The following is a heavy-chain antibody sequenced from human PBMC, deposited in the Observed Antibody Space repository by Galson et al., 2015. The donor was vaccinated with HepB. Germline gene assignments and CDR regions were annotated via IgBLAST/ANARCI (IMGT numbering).Heavy chain of an antibody. D-gene: IGHD6-6*01. J-gene: IGHJ5*02. CDR3: ARWKEAARSDQP. CDR2: ISSSSYI. CDR1: GFAFSSYS. V-gene: IGHV3-21*01. Sequence: SLRLSCAASGFAFSSYSMNWVRQAPGKGLEWVSSISSSSYIYYADSVKGRFTISRDNAKNSLYLQMNSLRAEDTAVYYCARWKEAARSDQPWGQGTLVTASS.